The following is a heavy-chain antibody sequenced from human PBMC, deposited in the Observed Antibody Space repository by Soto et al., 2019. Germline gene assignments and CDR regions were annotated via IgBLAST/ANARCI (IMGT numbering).Heavy chain of an antibody. V-gene: IGHV2-70*11. CDR3: ARDSVALYYYYYGMDV. Sequence: GSGPTLVNPTQTLTLTCTFSGFSLSTSGMCASWIRQPPGKALEWLARIDWDDDKYYSTSLKTRLTISKDTSKNQVVLTMTNMDPVDTATYYCARDSVALYYYYYGMDVWGQGTTVTVSS. CDR2: IDWDDDK. J-gene: IGHJ6*02. D-gene: IGHD2-21*01. CDR1: GFSLSTSGMC.